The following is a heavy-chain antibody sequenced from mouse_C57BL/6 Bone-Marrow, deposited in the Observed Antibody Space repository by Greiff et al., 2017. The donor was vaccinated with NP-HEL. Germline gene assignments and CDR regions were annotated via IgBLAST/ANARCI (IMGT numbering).Heavy chain of an antibody. V-gene: IGHV3-6*01. D-gene: IGHD2-5*01. CDR1: GYSITSGYY. CDR3: ARELGYSNYLYYAMDY. J-gene: IGHJ4*01. Sequence: EVQLQESGPGLVKPSQSLSLTCSVTGYSITSGYYWNWIRQFPGNKLEWMGYISYDGSNNYNPSLKNRISITRDTSKNQFFLKLNSVTTEDTATYYGARELGYSNYLYYAMDYWGQGTSVTVSS. CDR2: ISYDGSN.